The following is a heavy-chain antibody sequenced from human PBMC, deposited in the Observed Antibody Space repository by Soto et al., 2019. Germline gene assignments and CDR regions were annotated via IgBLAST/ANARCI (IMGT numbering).Heavy chain of an antibody. CDR2: IYHSGST. Sequence: QLQLQESGSGLVKPSQTLSLTCAVSGGSISSGGYSWSWIRQPPGKGLEWIGYIYHSGSTYYNPSLKSRVTISVDRSKNQFSLKLSSVTAADTAVYYCARAYDDYAEYYFDYWGQGTLLTVSS. D-gene: IGHD4-17*01. V-gene: IGHV4-30-2*01. CDR1: GGSISSGGYS. J-gene: IGHJ4*02. CDR3: ARAYDDYAEYYFDY.